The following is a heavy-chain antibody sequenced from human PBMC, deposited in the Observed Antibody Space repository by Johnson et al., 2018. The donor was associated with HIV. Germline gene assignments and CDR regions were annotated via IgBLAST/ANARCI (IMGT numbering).Heavy chain of an antibody. CDR3: ASLGGSYSLDI. D-gene: IGHD1-26*01. J-gene: IGHJ3*02. V-gene: IGHV3-30*02. CDR2: IRYDGSIE. Sequence: QVQLVESGGGLIQPGGSLRLSCAASGFSFTKYAMHWVRQAPGKGLEWVAFIRYDGSIEFYADSVKGRFTISRDNSKNTLYLQMNSLRAEDTAVYYCASLGGSYSLDIWGQGTMVTVSS. CDR1: GFSFTKYA.